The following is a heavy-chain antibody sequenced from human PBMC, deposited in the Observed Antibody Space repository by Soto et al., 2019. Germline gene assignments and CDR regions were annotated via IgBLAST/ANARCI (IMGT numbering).Heavy chain of an antibody. V-gene: IGHV1-3*01. J-gene: IGHJ4*02. CDR2: INAGNGNT. D-gene: IGHD1-1*01. CDR3: ARDQLSAPGY. Sequence: ASVKVSCTDSAYTFTSYAMHWVRQAPGQRLEWMGWINAGNGNTKYSQKFQGRVTITRDTSASTAYMELSSLRSEVTAVYYCARDQLSAPGYWGQGTPVTVSS. CDR1: AYTFTSYA.